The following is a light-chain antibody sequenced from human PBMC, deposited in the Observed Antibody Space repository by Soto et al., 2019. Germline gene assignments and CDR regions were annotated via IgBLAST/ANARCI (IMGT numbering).Light chain of an antibody. CDR3: QQSYKTPHT. Sequence: DIQMPQSPSSLSSSVGVRVTITCRASQGVSAYLLWYQQRQGRAPKLLIYAAYNLLSGVPSRFSGSGSGTNFTLTISSLQAEDFATYYCQQSYKTPHTFGHGTKLETK. CDR2: AAY. J-gene: IGKJ2*01. V-gene: IGKV1-39*01. CDR1: QGVSAY.